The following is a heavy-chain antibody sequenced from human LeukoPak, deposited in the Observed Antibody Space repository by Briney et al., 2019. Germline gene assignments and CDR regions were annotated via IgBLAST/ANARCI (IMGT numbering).Heavy chain of an antibody. V-gene: IGHV3-74*01. CDR1: GFTFSSYW. Sequence: PGGSLRLSCAASGFTFSSYWMHWVRQPPGTGLVWVSRVNPQGTGTSYTDSVKGRFTISRDNVKDALHLQMDNLRAEDTAVYYCARARWSSTGWFFGYWGQGTLVTVSS. CDR3: ARARWSSTGWFFGY. CDR2: VNPQGTGT. D-gene: IGHD6-19*01. J-gene: IGHJ4*02.